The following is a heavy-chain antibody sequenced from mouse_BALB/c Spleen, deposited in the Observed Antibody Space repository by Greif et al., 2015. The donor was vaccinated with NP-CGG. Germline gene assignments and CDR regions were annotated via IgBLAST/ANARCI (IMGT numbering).Heavy chain of an antibody. D-gene: IGHD2-12*01. CDR2: IWAGGST. CDR1: GFSLTSYG. CDR3: ARPLYSY. Sequence: VKLEESGPGLVAPSQSLSITCTVSGFSLTSYGVHWVRQPPGKGLEWLGVIWAGGSTNYNSALMSRLSISKDNSKSQVFLKMNSLQTDDTAMYYCARPLYSYWGQGTLVTVSA. V-gene: IGHV2-9*02. J-gene: IGHJ3*01.